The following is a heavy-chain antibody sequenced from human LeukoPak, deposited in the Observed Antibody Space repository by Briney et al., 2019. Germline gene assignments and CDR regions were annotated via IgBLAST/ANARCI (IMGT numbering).Heavy chain of an antibody. D-gene: IGHD6-13*01. CDR1: GGSISSYY. V-gene: IGHV4-59*01. CDR3: ARGTYSSSWAYYYYYYYMDV. Sequence: SETLSLTCTVSGGSISSYYWSWIRQPPGKGLEWIGYIYYSGSTNYNPSLKSRVTISVDTSKNQFSLKLSSVTAADTAVYYCARGTYSSSWAYYYYYYYMDVWGKGTTVTVSS. CDR2: IYYSGST. J-gene: IGHJ6*03.